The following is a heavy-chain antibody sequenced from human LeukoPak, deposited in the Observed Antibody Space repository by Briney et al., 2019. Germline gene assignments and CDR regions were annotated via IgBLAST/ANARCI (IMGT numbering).Heavy chain of an antibody. Sequence: PGGSLRLSCAASGFTFSSYAMSWVRQAPGKGLEWVSAISGSGGSTYYADSVKGRFTTSRDNSKNTLYLQMNSLRAEDTAVYYCANTPGDYFGMDVWGQGTTVTVSS. CDR2: ISGSGGST. V-gene: IGHV3-23*01. D-gene: IGHD2-15*01. CDR3: ANTPGDYFGMDV. CDR1: GFTFSSYA. J-gene: IGHJ6*02.